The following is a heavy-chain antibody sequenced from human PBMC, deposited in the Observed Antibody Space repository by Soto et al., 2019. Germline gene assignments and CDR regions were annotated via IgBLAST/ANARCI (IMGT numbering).Heavy chain of an antibody. Sequence: QVQLVQSVAEVKNPGSSVKVSCKASGGTFSSYTISWVRQAPGQGLEWMGRIIPILGIANYAQKFQGRVTITADKSTSTAYMELSSLRSEDTAVYYCAASVTDAEMYYYYYGMDVWGQGTTVTVSS. CDR3: AASVTDAEMYYYYYGMDV. J-gene: IGHJ6*02. V-gene: IGHV1-69*02. CDR1: GGTFSSYT. CDR2: IIPILGIA. D-gene: IGHD4-17*01.